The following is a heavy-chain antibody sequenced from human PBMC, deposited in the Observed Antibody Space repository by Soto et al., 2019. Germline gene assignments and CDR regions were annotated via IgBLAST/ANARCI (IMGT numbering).Heavy chain of an antibody. V-gene: IGHV4-30-2*01. CDR3: ARKDYGGNQFDY. Sequence: SETLSLTCAVSGGSISSGGYSWSWIRQPPGKGLEWIGYIYHSGSTYYNPSLKSRVTISVDRSKNQFSLKLSSVTAADTAVYYCARKDYGGNQFDYWGQGTLVTVSS. D-gene: IGHD4-17*01. CDR2: IYHSGST. J-gene: IGHJ4*02. CDR1: GGSISSGGYS.